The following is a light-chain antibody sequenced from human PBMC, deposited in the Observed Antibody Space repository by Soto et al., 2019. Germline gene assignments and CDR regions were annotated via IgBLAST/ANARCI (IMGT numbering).Light chain of an antibody. CDR1: SGHSSYI. V-gene: IGLV4-60*02. CDR2: LEGSGSY. Sequence: QPVLTQSSSASASLGSSVKLTCTLSSGHSSYIIAWHQQQPGKAPRYLMKLEGSGSYNKGSGVPDRFSGSSSGADRYLTISNLQFEDEADYYCETWDSNTLVVFGGGTKLTV. CDR3: ETWDSNTLVV. J-gene: IGLJ2*01.